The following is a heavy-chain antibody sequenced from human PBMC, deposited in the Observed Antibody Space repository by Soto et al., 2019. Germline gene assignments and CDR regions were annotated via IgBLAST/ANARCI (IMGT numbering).Heavy chain of an antibody. CDR3: ARELRGYSGNDFCRANYYYGMDV. V-gene: IGHV4-34*01. J-gene: IGHJ6*02. CDR1: GGSFSGYY. Sequence: PSETLSLTCAVYGGSFSGYYWSWIRQPPGKGLEWLGEINQSGSTNYNPSLKSRVTISVATSKNQFSLKLSSVTDSDTAVYYCARELRGYSGNDFCRANYYYGMDVWGQGTTVTVSS. D-gene: IGHD5-12*01. CDR2: INQSGST.